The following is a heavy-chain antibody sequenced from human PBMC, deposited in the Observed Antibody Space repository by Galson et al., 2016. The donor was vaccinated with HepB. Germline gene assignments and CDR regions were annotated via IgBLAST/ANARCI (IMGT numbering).Heavy chain of an antibody. CDR3: ACSAHYGINGAYGMDV. J-gene: IGHJ6*02. V-gene: IGHV3-23*01. CDR2: IGTEGVTT. CDR1: GFTFRDYG. Sequence: SLRLSCAASGFTFRDYGMGWVRQAPAMGLEWVSRIGTEGVTTYYADPVKGRFTISRDNSKDTLHLQLNSLRGDDTAVYYCACSAHYGINGAYGMDVWGQGTTVTVSS. D-gene: IGHD4-17*01.